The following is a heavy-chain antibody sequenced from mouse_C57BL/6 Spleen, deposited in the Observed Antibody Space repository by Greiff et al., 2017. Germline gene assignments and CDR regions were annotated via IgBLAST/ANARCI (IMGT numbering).Heavy chain of an antibody. V-gene: IGHV1-50*01. CDR3: ARAWSNYGL. CDR2: IDPSDSYT. J-gene: IGHJ2*01. D-gene: IGHD2-5*01. Sequence: VQLQQSGAELVKPGASVKLSCKASGYTFTSYWMQWVKQRPGQGLEWIGEIDPSDSYTNYNQKFKGKATLTVDTSSSTAYMQLSSLTSEDSAVYYCARAWSNYGLWGQGTTLTVSS. CDR1: GYTFTSYW.